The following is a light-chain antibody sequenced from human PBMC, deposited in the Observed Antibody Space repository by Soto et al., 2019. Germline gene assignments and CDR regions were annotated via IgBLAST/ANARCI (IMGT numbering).Light chain of an antibody. CDR3: QQYTGPPTT. V-gene: IGKV3-20*01. CDR2: GAS. CDR1: QTVSSNY. Sequence: EIILTQSPDTLSLSPGERATLSCSASQTVSSNYLAWCQQRPGQAPRLLIYGASTRAAGIPDRFSGSGSGTDFTLTITRLEPEDSAVYFCQQYTGPPTTFGQGTKVDNK. J-gene: IGKJ1*01.